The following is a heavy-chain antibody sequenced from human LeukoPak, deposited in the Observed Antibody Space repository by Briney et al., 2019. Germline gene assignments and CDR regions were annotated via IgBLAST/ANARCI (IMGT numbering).Heavy chain of an antibody. Sequence: GGSLRLSCAASGNYWMHWVRQVPGKGLVWVSHINSDGSWTSYADSVKGRFTISRDNAKNSLYLQMNSLRAEDTAVYYCAKDYSGYGLDYWGQGTLVTVSS. CDR2: INSDGSWT. V-gene: IGHV3-74*01. J-gene: IGHJ4*02. CDR1: GNYW. CDR3: AKDYSGYGLDY. D-gene: IGHD5-12*01.